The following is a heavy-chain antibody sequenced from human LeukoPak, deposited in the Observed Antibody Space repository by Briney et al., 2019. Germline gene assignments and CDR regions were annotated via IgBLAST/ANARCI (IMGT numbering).Heavy chain of an antibody. V-gene: IGHV3-23*01. CDR1: GFTFSSYA. D-gene: IGHD1-1*01. CDR2: ISGSGGST. Sequence: QPGGSLRLSCAASGFTFSSYAMSWVRQAPGKELEWVSGISGSGGSTYYADSVKGRFTISRDNSKNTLYLQMNSLRAEDTAVYYCAKCRLRGVEPTPFDYWGQGTLVTVSS. J-gene: IGHJ4*02. CDR3: AKCRLRGVEPTPFDY.